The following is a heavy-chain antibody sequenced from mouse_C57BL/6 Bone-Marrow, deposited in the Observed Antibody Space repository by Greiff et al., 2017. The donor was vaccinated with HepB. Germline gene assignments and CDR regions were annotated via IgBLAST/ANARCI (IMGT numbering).Heavy chain of an antibody. CDR1: GFSLTSYG. V-gene: IGHV2-6*01. Sequence: VHLVESGPGLVAPSQSLSITCTVSGFSLTSYGVDWVRQSPGKGLEWLGVIWGVGSTNYNSALKSRLSISKDNSKSQVFLKMNSLQTDDTAMYYCATRPYDSFAYWGQGTLVTVSA. D-gene: IGHD2-4*01. CDR2: IWGVGST. J-gene: IGHJ3*01. CDR3: ATRPYDSFAY.